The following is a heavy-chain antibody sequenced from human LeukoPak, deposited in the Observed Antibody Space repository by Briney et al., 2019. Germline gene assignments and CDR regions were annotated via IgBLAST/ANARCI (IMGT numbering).Heavy chain of an antibody. V-gene: IGHV3-23*01. CDR3: AKASAGTCSGARCYYFDS. Sequence: GGSLRLSCAASGFTFTTYAMSWVRQTPGKGLEWVSTFSGSLDTTYHADSVKGRFTISRDNSKNTVYLQMNSLRAKDTAVYYCAKASAGTCSGARCYYFDSWGQGTPVTVSS. CDR1: GFTFTTYA. J-gene: IGHJ4*02. D-gene: IGHD2-15*01. CDR2: FSGSLDTT.